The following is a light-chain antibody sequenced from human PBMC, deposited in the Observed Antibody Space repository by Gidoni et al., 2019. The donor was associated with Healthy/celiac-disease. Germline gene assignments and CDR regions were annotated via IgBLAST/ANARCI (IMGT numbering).Light chain of an antibody. CDR2: DAS. CDR3: QQRSNWPIT. Sequence: EIVLTQSPATLSLSPGERATLSCRASQSVSSYLAWYQQKPGQAPRLLIYDASNRATGIPARFSGSGSGTAFTLTISSLEPEDFAVYYCQQRSNWPITFGQXTRLEIK. J-gene: IGKJ5*01. CDR1: QSVSSY. V-gene: IGKV3-11*01.